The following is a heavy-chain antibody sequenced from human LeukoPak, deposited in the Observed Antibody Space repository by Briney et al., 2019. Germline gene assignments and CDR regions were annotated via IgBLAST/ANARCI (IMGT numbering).Heavy chain of an antibody. CDR1: GYTFTSYY. V-gene: IGHV1-46*01. J-gene: IGHJ1*01. CDR3: AGTTYDYVWGSYRSPLGS. D-gene: IGHD3-16*02. Sequence: ASVTVSFTASGYTFTSYYMHWVRQAPGQGLEWMGIINPSGGSTSYAQKFEGRVTMTRDTSTSTVYMELSSLRSEDTAVYYCAGTTYDYVWGSYRSPLGSWGQGTLVTVSS. CDR2: INPSGGST.